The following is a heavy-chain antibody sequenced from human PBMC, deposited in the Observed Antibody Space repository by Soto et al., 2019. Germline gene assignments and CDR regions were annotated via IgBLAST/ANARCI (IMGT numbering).Heavy chain of an antibody. Sequence: QVQLQQWGAGLLKPSETLSLTCAVYGGFVSSGSYYWSWIRQPPGKGLEWIGEMSHSGGTHFNPSLKSRVTISVDTSKNQFSLKMSSVTAADTALYYCARVERGTVTTVVDAFDIWGPGTMVTVS. V-gene: IGHV4-34*01. J-gene: IGHJ3*02. CDR3: ARVERGTVTTVVDAFDI. CDR1: GGFVSSGSYY. CDR2: MSHSGGT. D-gene: IGHD1-1*01.